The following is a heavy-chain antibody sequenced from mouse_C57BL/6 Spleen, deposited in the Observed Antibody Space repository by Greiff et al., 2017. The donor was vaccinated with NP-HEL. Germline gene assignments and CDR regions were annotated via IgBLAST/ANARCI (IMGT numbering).Heavy chain of an antibody. D-gene: IGHD2-5*01. J-gene: IGHJ2*01. CDR2: INPNNGGT. Sequence: EVQLQQSGPELVKPGASVKISCKASGYTFTDYYMNWVKQSHGKSLEWIGDINPNNGGTSYNQKFKGKATLTVDKSSSTAYMELRSLTSEDSAVYYCARYYYSKDYWGQGTTLTVSS. CDR1: GYTFTDYY. V-gene: IGHV1-26*01. CDR3: ARYYYSKDY.